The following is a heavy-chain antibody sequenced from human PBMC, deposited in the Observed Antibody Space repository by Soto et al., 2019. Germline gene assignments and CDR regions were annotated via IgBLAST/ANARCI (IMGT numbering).Heavy chain of an antibody. CDR3: ARGSVWFGTPQHFDY. V-gene: IGHV4-59*01. J-gene: IGHJ4*02. Sequence: WETLSLTCTVSGGSISSYYWSWIRQPPGKGLEWIGYIYYSGSTNYNPSLKSRVTISVDTSKNQFSLKLSSVTAADTAVYYCARGSVWFGTPQHFDYWGQGTLVTVSS. CDR2: IYYSGST. CDR1: GGSISSYY. D-gene: IGHD3-10*01.